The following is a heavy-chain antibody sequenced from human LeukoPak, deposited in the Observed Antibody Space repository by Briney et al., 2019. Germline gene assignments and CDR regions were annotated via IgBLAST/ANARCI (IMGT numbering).Heavy chain of an antibody. Sequence: GASVKVSCKAFGYTFTSNYMHWVRQAPGQGPEWMGVISPSGGSTTYAQKFQGRVTLTRDMSTSTAYMELSSLRSEDTAVYYCARVGSGSKNYYFDYWGQGTLVTVSS. V-gene: IGHV1-46*01. CDR2: ISPSGGST. CDR3: ARVGSGSKNYYFDY. CDR1: GYTFTSNY. J-gene: IGHJ4*02. D-gene: IGHD3-10*01.